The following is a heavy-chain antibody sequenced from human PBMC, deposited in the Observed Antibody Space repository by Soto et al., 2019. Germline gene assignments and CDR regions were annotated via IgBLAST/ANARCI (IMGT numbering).Heavy chain of an antibody. CDR2: INHSGST. CDR1: GGSFSGYY. CDR3: ARHLVIMGSSWYNWFDP. J-gene: IGHJ5*02. D-gene: IGHD6-13*01. Sequence: SETLSLTCAVYGGSFSGYYWSWIRQPPGKGLEWIGEINHSGSTNYNPSLKSRVTISVDTSKNQFSLKLSSVTAADTAVYYCARHLVIMGSSWYNWFDPWGQGTLVTVFS. V-gene: IGHV4-34*01.